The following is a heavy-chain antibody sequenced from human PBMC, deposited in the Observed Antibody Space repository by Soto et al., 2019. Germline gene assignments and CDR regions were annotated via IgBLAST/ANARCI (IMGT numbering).Heavy chain of an antibody. Sequence: GASVQVSCKASGYTFTGYYMHWVRQAPGQGLEWMGWINPNSGGTNYAQKFQGWVTMTRDTSISTAYMELSRLRSDDTAVYYCARSLRGYYYYYLDVWGKGTTVTVSS. D-gene: IGHD3-16*02. CDR3: ARSLRGYYYYYLDV. J-gene: IGHJ6*03. V-gene: IGHV1-2*04. CDR1: GYTFTGYY. CDR2: INPNSGGT.